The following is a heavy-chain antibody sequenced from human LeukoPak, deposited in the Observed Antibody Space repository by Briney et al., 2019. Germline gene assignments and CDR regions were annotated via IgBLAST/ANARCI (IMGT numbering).Heavy chain of an antibody. CDR2: IWYDGYNT. D-gene: IGHD2/OR15-2a*01. V-gene: IGHV3-33*01. CDR3: ARQNIHDWFDP. Sequence: LAGGSLRLSCAASGFTFSNYGMHWVRQPTGKGLQWVALIWYDGYNTYYADSVKGRFTISRDNSKNTLYLQMNSLRAEDTAVYYCARQNIHDWFDPWGQGTLVTVSS. CDR1: GFTFSNYG. J-gene: IGHJ5*02.